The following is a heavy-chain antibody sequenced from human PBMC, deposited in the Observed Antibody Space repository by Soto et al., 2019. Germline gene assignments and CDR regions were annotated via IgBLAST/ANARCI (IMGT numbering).Heavy chain of an antibody. V-gene: IGHV3-48*03. CDR1: GFTFSSYE. CDR2: ISSSGSTI. Sequence: GGSLRLSCAASGFTFSSYEMNWVRQAPRKGLEWVSYISSSGSTIYYADSVKGRFTISRDNAKNSLYLQMNSLRAEDTAVYYCASSCSSTSCYISLYYYYGMDVWGQGTTVTVSS. D-gene: IGHD2-2*02. CDR3: ASSCSSTSCYISLYYYYGMDV. J-gene: IGHJ6*02.